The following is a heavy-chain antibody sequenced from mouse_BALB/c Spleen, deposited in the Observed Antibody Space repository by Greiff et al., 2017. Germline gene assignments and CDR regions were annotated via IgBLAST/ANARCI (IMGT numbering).Heavy chain of an antibody. Sequence: EVQRVESGGGLVQPGGSLKLSCAASGFTFSSYTMSWVRQTPEKRLEWVAYISNGGGSTYYPDTVKGRFTISRDNAKNTLYLQMSSLKSEDTAMYYCARIGSPYDYYVMDYWGQGTSVTVSS. D-gene: IGHD2-14*01. V-gene: IGHV5-12-2*01. CDR3: ARIGSPYDYYVMDY. CDR1: GFTFSSYT. J-gene: IGHJ4*01. CDR2: ISNGGGST.